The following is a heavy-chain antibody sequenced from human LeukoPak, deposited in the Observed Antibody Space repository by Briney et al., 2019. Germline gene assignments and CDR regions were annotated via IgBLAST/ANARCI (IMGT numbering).Heavy chain of an antibody. CDR2: ISGSGTDI. Sequence: GGSLRLSCEASRFTFSDYYMTWMRQAPGKGLKWVSYISGSGTDILYADSVKGRFTMYRDNAKNSLYLQMNSLRTEDTAVYYCTRDPRVLDYWGQGTLVTVSS. D-gene: IGHD3-10*01. V-gene: IGHV3-11*04. CDR1: RFTFSDYY. J-gene: IGHJ4*02. CDR3: TRDPRVLDY.